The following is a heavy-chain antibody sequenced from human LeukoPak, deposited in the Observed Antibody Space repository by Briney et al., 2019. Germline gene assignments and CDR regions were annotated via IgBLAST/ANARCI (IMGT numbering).Heavy chain of an antibody. D-gene: IGHD3-22*01. Sequence: GASVKVSCKASGGTFSSYAISWVRQAPGQGLEWMGRIIPIFGTANYAQKFQGRVTITTDESTSTAYMELSSLRSDDTAVYYCARDRYYYDSSGYPPTWGIGYWGQGTLVTVSS. CDR1: GGTFSSYA. V-gene: IGHV1-69*05. CDR2: IIPIFGTA. CDR3: ARDRYYYDSSGYPPTWGIGY. J-gene: IGHJ4*02.